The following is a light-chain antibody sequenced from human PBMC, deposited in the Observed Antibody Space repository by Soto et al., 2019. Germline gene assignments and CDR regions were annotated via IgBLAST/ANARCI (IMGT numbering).Light chain of an antibody. V-gene: IGKV1-5*03. CDR1: ASISSW. J-gene: IGKJ1*01. CDR3: QQYGA. CDR2: KSS. Sequence: IQMTQSPSTLSASVGDRLTITCRASASISSWLAWYQQQPGKAPKLLIYKSSILENGVPSRFTGGGSGTEFTLTISSLQPDDFATYYCQQYGAFGQGTKVDIK.